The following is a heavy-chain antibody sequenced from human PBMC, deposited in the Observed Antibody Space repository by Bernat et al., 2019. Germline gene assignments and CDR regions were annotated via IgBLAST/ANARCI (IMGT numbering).Heavy chain of an antibody. V-gene: IGHV3-30*18. CDR3: AKDHGGKTGAFDY. CDR2: ISYDGSNK. D-gene: IGHD1-1*01. Sequence: QVQLVESEGGVVQPGRSLRLSCAASGFTFSSYGMHWVRQAPGKGLEWVAVISYDGSNKYYADSVKGRFTISRDNSKNTLYLQMNSLRAEDTAVDYCAKDHGGKTGAFDYWGQGTLVTVSS. J-gene: IGHJ4*02. CDR1: GFTFSSYG.